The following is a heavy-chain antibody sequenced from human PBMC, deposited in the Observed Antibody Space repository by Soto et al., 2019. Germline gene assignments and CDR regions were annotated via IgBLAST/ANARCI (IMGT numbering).Heavy chain of an antibody. Sequence: ASVKVSCKASGYTFTNYGFTWVRQAPGQGLEWLGWIRTYNGNTKYAQKVQGSLTMTTDTSTSTANMELTSLRSDDTSLYYCARTTVTASYYYMDVWGKGSTVTVSS. CDR2: IRTYNGNT. J-gene: IGHJ6*03. CDR1: GYTFTNYG. CDR3: ARTTVTASYYYMDV. V-gene: IGHV1-18*01. D-gene: IGHD4-17*01.